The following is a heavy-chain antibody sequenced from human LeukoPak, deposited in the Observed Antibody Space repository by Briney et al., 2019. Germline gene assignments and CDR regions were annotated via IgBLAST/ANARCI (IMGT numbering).Heavy chain of an antibody. CDR3: ATFTYYYDSSGYSQGDY. V-gene: IGHV3-30*02. D-gene: IGHD3-22*01. CDR2: IRYAGSNK. J-gene: IGHJ4*02. Sequence: GGPLTLLCAASGFIFSSFGMHCPRHATGKGLECVAFIRYAGSNKYYADCVKGRLTISRDNSKNTLYLQMNSLRAEDTAVYYCATFTYYYDSSGYSQGDYWGQGTLVTVSS. CDR1: GFIFSSFG.